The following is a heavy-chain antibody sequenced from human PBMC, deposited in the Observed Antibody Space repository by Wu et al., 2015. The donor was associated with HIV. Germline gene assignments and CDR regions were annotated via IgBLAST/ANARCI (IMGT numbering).Heavy chain of an antibody. CDR3: ARGFGSGYYKRGMDV. CDR1: GYTFTSYD. J-gene: IGHJ6*02. V-gene: IGHV1-8*01. CDR2: MNPKSGNT. Sequence: QVQLVQSGAEVKKPGASVKVSCKASGYTFTSYDINWVRQATGQGLEWMGWMNPKSGNTGYTQILQGRVTMTRNTSTTTAFLELRSLKFEDTAVYYCARGFGSGYYKRGMDVWGQGTTVIVSS. D-gene: IGHD3-22*01.